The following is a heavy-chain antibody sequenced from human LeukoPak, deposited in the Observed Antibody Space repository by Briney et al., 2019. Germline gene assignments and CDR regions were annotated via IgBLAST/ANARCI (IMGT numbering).Heavy chain of an antibody. D-gene: IGHD1-26*01. CDR2: IYYSGST. J-gene: IGHJ4*02. V-gene: IGHV4-59*01. Sequence: PSETLSLTCTVSSGSISSYYWSWIRQPPGKGLEWIGYIYYSGSTNYNPSLKSRVTISVDTSKNQFSLKLSSVTAADTAVYYCARGVRAGGSYLVYWGQGTLVTVSS. CDR1: SGSISSYY. CDR3: ARGVRAGGSYLVY.